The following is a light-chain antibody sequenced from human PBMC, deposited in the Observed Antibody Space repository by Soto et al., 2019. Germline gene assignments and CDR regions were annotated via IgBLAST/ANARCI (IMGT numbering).Light chain of an antibody. CDR3: SSYAGSNNFV. CDR2: EVT. V-gene: IGLV2-8*01. Sequence: QSVLTRPPSASGSPGPSVTISCTGTSSDVGYYNYVSWYQHHPGKAPKLMIYEVTKRPSGVPDRFSGSKSGNTASLTVSGLLFDDEADYYCSSYAGSNNFVFGTGTKATVL. J-gene: IGLJ1*01. CDR1: SSDVGYYNY.